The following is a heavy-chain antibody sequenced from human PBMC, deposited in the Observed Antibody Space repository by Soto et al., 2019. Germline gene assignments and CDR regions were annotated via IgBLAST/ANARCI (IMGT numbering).Heavy chain of an antibody. CDR3: AKDLGSGSYSN. Sequence: WGSLRLSCAASGFTFSSYTMHWVRQTPGRGLEWVADISYDGGDKHYADSVKGRFTISRDNSKNTLYLQMNSLRAEDTAVYYCAKDLGSGSYSNWGQGTLVTVSS. V-gene: IGHV3-30-3*01. CDR2: ISYDGGDK. J-gene: IGHJ4*02. CDR1: GFTFSSYT. D-gene: IGHD3-10*01.